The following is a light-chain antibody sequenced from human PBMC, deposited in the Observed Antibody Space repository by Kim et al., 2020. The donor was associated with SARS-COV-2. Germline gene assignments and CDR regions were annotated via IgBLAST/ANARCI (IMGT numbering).Light chain of an antibody. CDR3: QAWDSSTVL. V-gene: IGLV3-1*01. CDR1: KLGHKY. J-gene: IGLJ3*02. CDR2: QDT. Sequence: SYELTQPPSMSVSPGQTASITCSGDKLGHKYVSWYQQKLGQFPVLVIYQDTRRPSGIPERFSGPNSGNTAILTISGPQAMDEADYFCQAWDSSTVLFGGG.